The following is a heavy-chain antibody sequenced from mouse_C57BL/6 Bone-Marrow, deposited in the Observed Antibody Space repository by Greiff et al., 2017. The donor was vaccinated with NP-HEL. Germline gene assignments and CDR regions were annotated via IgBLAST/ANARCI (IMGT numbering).Heavy chain of an antibody. J-gene: IGHJ2*01. V-gene: IGHV1-19*01. D-gene: IGHD3-1*01. CDR1: GYTFTDYY. Sequence: VQLQQSGPVLVKPGASVKMSCKASGYTFTDYYMNWVKQSHGKSLEWIGVINPSNGGTSYNQKFKGKATLTVDKSSSTAYMELNSLTSEESAVYYCASLALDYWGQGTTLTVSA. CDR2: INPSNGGT. CDR3: ASLALDY.